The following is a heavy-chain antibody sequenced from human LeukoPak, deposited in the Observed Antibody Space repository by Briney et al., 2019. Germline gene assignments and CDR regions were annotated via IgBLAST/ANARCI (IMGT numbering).Heavy chain of an antibody. CDR2: IIPIFGTA. Sequence: SVKVSCKASGGTFSSYAISWVRQAPGQGLEWMGGIIPIFGTANYAQKFQGRVTITADEPTSTAYMELSSLRSEDTAVYYCARGLRRITIFGVVITDGMDVWGQGTTVTVSS. CDR1: GGTFSSYA. V-gene: IGHV1-69*13. CDR3: ARGLRRITIFGVVITDGMDV. J-gene: IGHJ6*02. D-gene: IGHD3-3*01.